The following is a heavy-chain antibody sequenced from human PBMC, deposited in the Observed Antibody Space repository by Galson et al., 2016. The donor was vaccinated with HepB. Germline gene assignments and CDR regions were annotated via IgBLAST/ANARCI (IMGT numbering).Heavy chain of an antibody. CDR1: GGTFSSYV. CDR2: IIPFLGTA. J-gene: IGHJ5*02. Sequence: SVKVSCKASGGTFSSYVITWVRQAPGQGLEWMGGIIPFLGTANYAQKFQGRVTMTRSTSISTAYMELSSLRSEDTAVYYCARAPSKREKERGGLWFDPWGPGTLVTGSS. CDR3: ARAPSKREKERGGLWFDP. V-gene: IGHV1-69*10. D-gene: IGHD1-26*01.